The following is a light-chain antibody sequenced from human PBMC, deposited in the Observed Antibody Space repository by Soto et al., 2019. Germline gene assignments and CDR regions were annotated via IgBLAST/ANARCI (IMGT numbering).Light chain of an antibody. Sequence: QSALTQPASVSGSPGQSITISCTGTSSDVGGYNFVSWYQQHPGKAPKLMIYEVSNRPSGVSNRFSGSKSGNTASLTISGLPPEDEADYYCSSYTSSSTYVFGTGTKLTVL. J-gene: IGLJ1*01. CDR3: SSYTSSSTYV. CDR2: EVS. CDR1: SSDVGGYNF. V-gene: IGLV2-14*01.